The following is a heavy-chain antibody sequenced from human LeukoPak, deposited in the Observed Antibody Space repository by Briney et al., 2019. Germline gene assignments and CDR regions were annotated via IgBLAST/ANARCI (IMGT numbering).Heavy chain of an antibody. V-gene: IGHV3-23*01. D-gene: IGHD2-15*01. Sequence: QSGGSLRLSCVASGFTFSSFALDWVRQAPGRGLEWISVVSRTGSTKYHADSVKGRFTVSRDNSKNTVYLQMNSLRVDDSAVYYCAKRKNSPGYSSLDQWGQGTLVTVSS. CDR2: VSRTGSTK. CDR1: GFTFSSFA. J-gene: IGHJ4*02. CDR3: AKRKNSPGYSSLDQ.